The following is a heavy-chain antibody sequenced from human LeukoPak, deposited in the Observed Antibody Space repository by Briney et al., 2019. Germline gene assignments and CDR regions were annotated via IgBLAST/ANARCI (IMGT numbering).Heavy chain of an antibody. CDR2: IIPIFGTA. Sequence: SVKVSCKASVGTFSSYAISWVRHAPGQGLEWMGRIIPIFGTANYAQKFQGRVTITTDESTSTAYMELSSLRSEDTAVYYCARSGKQNYFDFWGQGTLVTVSS. V-gene: IGHV1-69*05. CDR3: ARSGKQNYFDF. D-gene: IGHD3-3*01. J-gene: IGHJ4*02. CDR1: VGTFSSYA.